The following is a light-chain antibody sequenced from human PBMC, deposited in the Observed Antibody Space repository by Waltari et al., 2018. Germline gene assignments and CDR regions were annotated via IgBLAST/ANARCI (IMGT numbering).Light chain of an antibody. V-gene: IGLV3-25*03. Sequence: SYELTQPTSVSVSPGQTARITCPGRALATEYAFWYQQKPGQAPVLVIYRDSERPSGIPERFSGSNSGTTVTLTISGVQAEDEADYYCQSADTRSSFWVFGGGTKLTVV. CDR2: RDS. CDR1: ALATEY. CDR3: QSADTRSSFWV. J-gene: IGLJ3*02.